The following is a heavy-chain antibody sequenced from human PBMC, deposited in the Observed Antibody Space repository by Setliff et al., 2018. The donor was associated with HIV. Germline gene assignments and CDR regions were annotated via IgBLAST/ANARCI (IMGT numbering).Heavy chain of an antibody. V-gene: IGHV4-39*02. CDR1: GGSISSTVYY. J-gene: IGHJ5*02. Sequence: PSETLSLTCTVSGGSISSTVYYWGWIRQPPGKGLEWIGSIYYSGSTYYNPSLESRITISTDTSKNQFSLKLRSVTAADTAMYYCARDAVRSKDWFDPWGPGILVTVSS. CDR2: IYYSGST. D-gene: IGHD4-17*01. CDR3: ARDAVRSKDWFDP.